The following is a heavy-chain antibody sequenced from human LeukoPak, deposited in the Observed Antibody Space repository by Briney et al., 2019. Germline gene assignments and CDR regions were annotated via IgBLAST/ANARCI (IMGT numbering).Heavy chain of an antibody. CDR1: GFTFSSYC. V-gene: IGHV3-7*01. Sequence: PGGSLRLSCVASGFTFSSYCMSWVRQAPGKGLEWVANINKDGSEKYYLDSVKGRFTISRDNAMDSLYLQMNSLRAEDTAVYYCARRYCSGGSCYSVDYWGQGTLVTVSS. CDR3: ARRYCSGGSCYSVDY. J-gene: IGHJ4*02. CDR2: INKDGSEK. D-gene: IGHD2-15*01.